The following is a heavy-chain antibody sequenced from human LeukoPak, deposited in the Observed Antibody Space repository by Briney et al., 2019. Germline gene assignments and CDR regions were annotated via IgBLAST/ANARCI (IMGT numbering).Heavy chain of an antibody. Sequence: SETLSLTCAVYGGSFSGYYWSWIRQPPGKGLEWIGEINHSGSTYYNPSLKSRVTISVDTSKNQFSLKLSSVTAANTAMYYCARFMSTVTFSFFDYGGQGSLVTVPS. CDR3: ARFMSTVTFSFFDY. J-gene: IGHJ4*02. V-gene: IGHV4-34*01. CDR2: INHSGST. CDR1: GGSFSGYY. D-gene: IGHD4-17*01.